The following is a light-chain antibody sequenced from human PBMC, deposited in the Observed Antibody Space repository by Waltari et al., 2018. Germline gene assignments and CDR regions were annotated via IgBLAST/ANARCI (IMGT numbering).Light chain of an antibody. CDR2: YDS. CDR3: QVSDSSSDLVV. Sequence: SYVLTQPPSVSVAPGETSRITCGGNNIGSKVVHRYQQKPGQAPVLVIYYDSDRPSGIPERFSGSNSGNTATLTISRVEAGDEADYYCQVSDSSSDLVVFGGGTKLTVL. V-gene: IGLV3-21*04. CDR1: NIGSKV. J-gene: IGLJ2*01.